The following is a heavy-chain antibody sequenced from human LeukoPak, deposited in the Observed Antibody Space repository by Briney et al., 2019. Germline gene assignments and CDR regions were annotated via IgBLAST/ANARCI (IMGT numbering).Heavy chain of an antibody. Sequence: GGSLRLSCAASGFTFSSYSMNWVRQAPGKGLEWVSVIYSIGSTFYADSVEGRFTISRDHSKNMLYLHMNSLRAEDTAVYDCERDRVYLGREDAFDIWGQGTMVTVSS. V-gene: IGHV3-53*01. CDR2: IYSIGST. D-gene: IGHD7-27*01. CDR3: ERDRVYLGREDAFDI. J-gene: IGHJ3*02. CDR1: GFTFSSYS.